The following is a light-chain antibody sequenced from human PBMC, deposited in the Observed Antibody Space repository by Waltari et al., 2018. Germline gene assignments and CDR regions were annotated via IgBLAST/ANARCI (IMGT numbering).Light chain of an antibody. Sequence: DIVMTQSPDSLAVSLGERATINCHTSQSVLDTSNNKNFIAWYQHKPGKSPNLLIYWASTRESGVPDRFRGSGSGTDFTLTISSLQAEDVAVYYCQQYYTYSTFGQGTKLEIK. V-gene: IGKV4-1*01. CDR3: QQYYTYST. CDR2: WAS. CDR1: QSVLDTSNNKNF. J-gene: IGKJ2*01.